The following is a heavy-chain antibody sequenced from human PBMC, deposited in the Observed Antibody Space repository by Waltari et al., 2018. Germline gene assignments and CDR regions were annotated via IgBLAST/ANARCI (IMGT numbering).Heavy chain of an antibody. Sequence: QVQLQESGPGLVKPSETLSLTCTVSGGSISSYYWSWIRQPPGKGLEWIGYLYYSGSTNYNTSLKSRVTISVDTSKNQCSLKLSAVTAADTAVYYCARQSSGWYDFDYWGQGTLVTVSS. V-gene: IGHV4-59*01. J-gene: IGHJ4*02. CDR1: GGSISSYY. CDR2: LYYSGST. D-gene: IGHD6-19*01. CDR3: ARQSSGWYDFDY.